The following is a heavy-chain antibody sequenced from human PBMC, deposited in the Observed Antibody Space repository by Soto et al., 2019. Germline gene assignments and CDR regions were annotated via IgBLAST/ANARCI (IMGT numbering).Heavy chain of an antibody. V-gene: IGHV4-34*01. D-gene: IGHD2-15*01. CDR2: INHSGST. CDR1: GGSFSGYY. J-gene: IGHJ6*03. Sequence: PSETLSLTCAVYGGSFSGYYWSWIRQPPGKGLEWIGEINHSGSTNYNPSLKSRVTISVDTSKNQFSLKLSSVTAADTAVYYCANKGRSHGYGYYYYYMDVWGKGTTVTVSS. CDR3: ANKGRSHGYGYYYYYMDV.